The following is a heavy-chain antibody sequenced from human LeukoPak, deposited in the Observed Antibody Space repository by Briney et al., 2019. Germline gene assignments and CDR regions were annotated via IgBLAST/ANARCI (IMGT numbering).Heavy chain of an antibody. CDR3: TTGHLDYYFDS. J-gene: IGHJ4*02. CDR1: GFTFSSYG. Sequence: GRSLRLSCAASGFTFSSYGMSWVRQAPGKGLEWVSAISGSGGSTYYADSVKGRFTISRDNSKNTLYLQMNSLRAEDTAVYYCTTGHLDYYFDSWGQGTLVTVSS. V-gene: IGHV3-23*01. CDR2: ISGSGGST.